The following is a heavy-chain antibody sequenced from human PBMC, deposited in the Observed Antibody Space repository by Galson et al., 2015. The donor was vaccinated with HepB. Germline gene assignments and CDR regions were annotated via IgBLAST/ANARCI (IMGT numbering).Heavy chain of an antibody. Sequence: SLRLSCAASGFTFSSYAMSWVRQAPGKGLEWVSAISGSGGSTYYADSVKGRFTISRDNSKNTLYLQMNSLRAEDTAVYYCAKDSRLGPKHYMDVWGKGTTVTVSS. CDR1: GFTFSSYA. CDR3: AKDSRLGPKHYMDV. J-gene: IGHJ6*03. V-gene: IGHV3-23*01. CDR2: ISGSGGST.